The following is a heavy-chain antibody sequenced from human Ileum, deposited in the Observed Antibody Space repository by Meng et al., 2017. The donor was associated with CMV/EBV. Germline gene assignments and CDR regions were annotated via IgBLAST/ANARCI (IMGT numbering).Heavy chain of an antibody. CDR2: IRSDGSNE. V-gene: IGHV3-30*02. CDR1: GFTFSNYG. Sequence: VELVDSGGGGVQPGGSLRVSCAASGFTFSNYGMHWVRQAPGKGLEWVTFIRSDGSNEYYADSVKGRFTISRDNSKNTLYLQMNSLRAEDTAVYYCAKGWRPDYNFVDYWGQGTLVTVSS. J-gene: IGHJ4*02. CDR3: AKGWRPDYNFVDY. D-gene: IGHD4-11*01.